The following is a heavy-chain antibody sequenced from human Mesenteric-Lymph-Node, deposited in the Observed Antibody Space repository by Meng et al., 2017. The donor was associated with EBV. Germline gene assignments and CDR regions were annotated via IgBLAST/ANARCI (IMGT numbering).Heavy chain of an antibody. CDR3: ARPRIRYGSGSYYY. CDR2: INHSGST. J-gene: IGHJ4*02. Sequence: QVQLQQWGAGLLKPSETLSLTCAVHGGSFSDYFWTWIRQAPGKGLEWVGEINHSGSTKYNPSLKSRVTISVDTSKNQISLNLNSVTAADTAVYYCARPRIRYGSGSYYYWGQGILVTVSS. D-gene: IGHD3-10*01. V-gene: IGHV4-34*01. CDR1: GGSFSDYF.